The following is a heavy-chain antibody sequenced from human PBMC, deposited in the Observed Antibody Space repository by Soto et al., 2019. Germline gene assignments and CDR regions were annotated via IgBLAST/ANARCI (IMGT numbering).Heavy chain of an antibody. CDR3: ARGEGFLEWFITDRQEFYFDY. J-gene: IGHJ4*02. Sequence: ASVKVSCKASGYTFTSYYMHWVRQAPGQGLEWMGIINPSGGSTSYAQKFQGRVTMTRDTSTSTVYMELSSLRSEDTAVYYCARGEGFLEWFITDRQEFYFDYWGQGTXVTVSS. CDR1: GYTFTSYY. CDR2: INPSGGST. V-gene: IGHV1-46*01. D-gene: IGHD3-3*01.